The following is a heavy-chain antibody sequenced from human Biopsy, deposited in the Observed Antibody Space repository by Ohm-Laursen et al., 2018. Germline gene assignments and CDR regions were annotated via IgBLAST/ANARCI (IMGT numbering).Heavy chain of an antibody. Sequence: GTLSLTCTVSGDSISSYYWSWIRQPPGKGLEWIGYVYYTGSTDCNPSLQSRVTISVDTSKNHFSLRLRSVTPADTAIYCARDRGYYSDRTVPGYFDLWGRGTLVTVSS. V-gene: IGHV4-59*01. J-gene: IGHJ2*01. D-gene: IGHD3-22*01. CDR1: GDSISSYY. CDR2: VYYTGST. CDR3: ARDRGYYSDRTVPGYFDL.